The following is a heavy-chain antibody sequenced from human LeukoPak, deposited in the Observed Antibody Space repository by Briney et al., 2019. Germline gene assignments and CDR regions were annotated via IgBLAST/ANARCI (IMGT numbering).Heavy chain of an antibody. CDR2: INPSSGGT. Sequence: ASVKVPCKPSGYTFTGYYIHWVRQAPGQGLEWMGWINPSSGGTNYPQNFQGRVTMTRDTSLSTAYMEVSGLRSDDTAVYYCARGVVAATFYYYMDVWGKGTTVTVSS. CDR1: GYTFTGYY. D-gene: IGHD2-15*01. J-gene: IGHJ6*03. V-gene: IGHV1-2*02. CDR3: ARGVVAATFYYYMDV.